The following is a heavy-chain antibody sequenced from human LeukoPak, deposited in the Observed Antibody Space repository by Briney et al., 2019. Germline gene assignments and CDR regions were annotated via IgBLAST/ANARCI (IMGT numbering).Heavy chain of an antibody. J-gene: IGHJ4*02. CDR1: GGTFSSYA. CDR2: IIPIFGTA. CDR3: ARGPSAYCGGDCYVFDY. Sequence: SVTVSCTASGGTFSSYAISWVRQAPGQGLEWMGGIIPIFGTANYAQKFQGRVTITADESTSTAYMELISLRSEDTAVYYCARGPSAYCGGDCYVFDYWGQGTLVTVSS. D-gene: IGHD2-21*02. V-gene: IGHV1-69*01.